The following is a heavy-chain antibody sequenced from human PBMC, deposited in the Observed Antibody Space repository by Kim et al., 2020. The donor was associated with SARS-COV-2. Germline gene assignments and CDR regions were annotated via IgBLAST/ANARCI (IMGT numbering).Heavy chain of an antibody. CDR3: ARLTFGGDGYYYYGMDV. D-gene: IGHD3-16*01. Sequence: LKSRVTISVDTSKNQFSLKLSSVTAADTAVYYCARLTFGGDGYYYYGMDVWGQGTTVTVSS. J-gene: IGHJ6*02. V-gene: IGHV4-39*07.